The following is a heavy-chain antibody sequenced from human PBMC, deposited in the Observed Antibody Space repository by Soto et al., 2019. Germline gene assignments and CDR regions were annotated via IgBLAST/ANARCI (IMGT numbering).Heavy chain of an antibody. D-gene: IGHD3-10*01. J-gene: IGHJ6*02. CDR2: ISYDGSNK. CDR1: GFTFSSYA. CDR3: ARDMGLYGMDA. V-gene: IGHV3-30-3*01. Sequence: PGGSLRLSCAASGFTFSSYAMHWVRQAPGKGLEWVAVISYDGSNKYYADSVKGRFTISRDNSKNTLYLQMNSLRAEDTAVYYCARDMGLYGMDAWGQGTTVTVSS.